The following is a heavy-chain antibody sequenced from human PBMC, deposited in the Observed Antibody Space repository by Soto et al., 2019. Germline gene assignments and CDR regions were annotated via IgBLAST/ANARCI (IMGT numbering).Heavy chain of an antibody. CDR3: AKDLRYSSSWYAHFDY. V-gene: IGHV3-23*01. CDR2: ISGSGGST. CDR1: GFTFSSYA. J-gene: IGHJ4*02. D-gene: IGHD6-13*01. Sequence: EVQLLESGGGLVQPGGSLRLSCAASGFTFSSYAMSWVRQAPGRGLEWVSAISGSGGSTYYADSVKGRFTISRDNSKNTLYLQMNSLRAEDTAVYYCAKDLRYSSSWYAHFDYWGQGTLVTVSS.